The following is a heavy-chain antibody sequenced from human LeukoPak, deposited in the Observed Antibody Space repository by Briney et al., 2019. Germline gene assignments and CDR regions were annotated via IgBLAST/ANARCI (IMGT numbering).Heavy chain of an antibody. V-gene: IGHV3-23*01. CDR1: GFTFRSYA. Sequence: GGSLRLSCAASGFTFRSYAMSWVRQAPGKGLEWVSTTSGSGVTTYYADSVKGRFTISRDHSKNTLYLQIDSLRAEDTAVYYCARGRVSPSSSFDYWGQGTLVTVSS. J-gene: IGHJ4*02. CDR2: TSGSGVTT. D-gene: IGHD6-13*01. CDR3: ARGRVSPSSSFDY.